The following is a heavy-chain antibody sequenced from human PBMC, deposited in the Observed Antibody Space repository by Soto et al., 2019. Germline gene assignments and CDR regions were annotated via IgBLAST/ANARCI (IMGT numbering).Heavy chain of an antibody. Sequence: GGSLRLSCAASGFTFSSYSMNWVRQAPGKGLEWVSYISSSSSTIYYADSVKGRFTISRDNAKNSLCLQMNSLRAEDTAVYYCARGGGWWSGPYYMDVWGKGTTVTVSS. D-gene: IGHD2-15*01. CDR1: GFTFSSYS. V-gene: IGHV3-48*01. CDR2: ISSSSSTI. J-gene: IGHJ6*03. CDR3: ARGGGWWSGPYYMDV.